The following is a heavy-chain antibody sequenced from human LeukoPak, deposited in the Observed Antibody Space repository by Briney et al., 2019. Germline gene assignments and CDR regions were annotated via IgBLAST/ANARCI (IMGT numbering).Heavy chain of an antibody. CDR3: AREEGRDIVVVPAAMGVGWFDP. Sequence: SVKVSCKASGGTFSSYAISWVRQAPGQGLEWMRGIIPIFGTANYAQKFQGRVTITADESTSTAYMELSSLRSEDTAVYYCAREEGRDIVVVPAAMGVGWFDPWGQGTLVTVSS. J-gene: IGHJ5*02. CDR2: IIPIFGTA. V-gene: IGHV1-69*01. CDR1: GGTFSSYA. D-gene: IGHD2-2*01.